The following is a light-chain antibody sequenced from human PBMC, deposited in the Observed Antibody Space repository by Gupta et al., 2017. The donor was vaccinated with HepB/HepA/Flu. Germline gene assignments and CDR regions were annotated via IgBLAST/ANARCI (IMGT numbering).Light chain of an antibody. CDR3: QQSDVVPWS. V-gene: IGKV1-39*01. Sequence: DIQMTQSPSSLSASVGDRVTISCRASQSINKYLNWYQQKPGKAPKVLIYTTSSLQYGVPSRFSGSGSGTDFTLTIASLQPEEFATYYCQQSDVVPWSFGHGTNVEVK. CDR1: QSINKY. CDR2: TTS. J-gene: IGKJ1*01.